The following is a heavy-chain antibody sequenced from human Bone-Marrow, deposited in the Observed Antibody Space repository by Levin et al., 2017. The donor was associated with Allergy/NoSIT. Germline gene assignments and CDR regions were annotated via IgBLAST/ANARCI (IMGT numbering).Heavy chain of an antibody. CDR3: ALPGDTDALDF. Sequence: GESLKISCSASGFTVSRNYMTWVRQGPGKGLEWVSVMYSGGDTYYAESVKGRFIISRDNSKSTLYLQMNNLRAEDTAVYFCALPGDTDALDFWGQGTMVTVSS. CDR1: GFTVSRNY. V-gene: IGHV3-66*01. J-gene: IGHJ3*01. CDR2: MYSGGDT.